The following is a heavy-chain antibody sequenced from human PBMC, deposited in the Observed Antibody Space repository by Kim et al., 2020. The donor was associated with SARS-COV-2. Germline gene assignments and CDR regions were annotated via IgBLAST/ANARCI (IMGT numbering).Heavy chain of an antibody. CDR3: TRDSSGYYTLDAFDI. CDR1: GFTFGDYA. J-gene: IGHJ3*02. V-gene: IGHV3-49*03. Sequence: GGSLRLSCTASGFTFGDYAMSWFRQAPGKGLEWVGFIRSKAYGGTTEYAASVKGRFTISRDDSKSIAYLQMNSLKTEDTAVYYCTRDSSGYYTLDAFDIWGQGTMVTVSS. D-gene: IGHD3-22*01. CDR2: IRSKAYGGTT.